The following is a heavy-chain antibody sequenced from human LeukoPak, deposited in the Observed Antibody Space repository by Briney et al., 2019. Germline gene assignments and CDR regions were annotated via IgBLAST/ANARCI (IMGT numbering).Heavy chain of an antibody. CDR3: ARDKVVGATYFDY. J-gene: IGHJ4*02. D-gene: IGHD1-26*01. CDR1: GFTFSNYW. CDR2: IQQDGSEI. Sequence: GGSLRLSCAASGFTFSNYWMSWVRQAPGKGLEWVANIQQDGSEIYYVDSVKGRFTISRDNAKNALYLQMNSLRAEDTAVYYCARDKVVGATYFDYWGQGTLVTVSS. V-gene: IGHV3-7*01.